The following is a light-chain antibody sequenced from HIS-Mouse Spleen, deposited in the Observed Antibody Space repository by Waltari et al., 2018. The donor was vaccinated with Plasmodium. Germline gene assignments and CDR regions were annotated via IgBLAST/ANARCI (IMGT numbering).Light chain of an antibody. CDR2: AAS. V-gene: IGKV1-39*01. J-gene: IGKJ1*01. CDR3: QKSYSTWT. CDR1: QRIISY. Sequence: DIQMTQSPYSLSASVGDRVTITCPVSQRIISYLNWYQQKPGKAPKLLIYAASSVQSGVPSTFSGSVSGTDFTLTISSLQSEEFATYYCQKSYSTWTFGQGTKVEIK.